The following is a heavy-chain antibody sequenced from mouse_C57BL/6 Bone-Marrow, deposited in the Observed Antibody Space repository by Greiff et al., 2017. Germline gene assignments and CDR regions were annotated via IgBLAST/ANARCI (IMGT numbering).Heavy chain of an antibody. J-gene: IGHJ3*01. Sequence: VQLQQSGPELVKPGASVKISCKASGYSFTSYYIHWVKQRPGQGLEWNGWIYPGSGNTKYNEKFKGKATLTADTSSSTAYMQLSSLTSEDSAVYYCARRDGYYDWFAYWGQGTLVTVSA. CDR3: ARRDGYYDWFAY. V-gene: IGHV1-66*01. D-gene: IGHD2-3*01. CDR2: IYPGSGNT. CDR1: GYSFTSYY.